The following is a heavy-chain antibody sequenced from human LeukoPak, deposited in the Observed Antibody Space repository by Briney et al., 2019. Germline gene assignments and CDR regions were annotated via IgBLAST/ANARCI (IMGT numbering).Heavy chain of an antibody. CDR3: ASEPLLWFGDDAFDI. Sequence: GSLRLSCAASGFTFSSYAMHWVRQAPGKGLEWVAVISYDGSNKYYADSVKGRFTISRDNSKNTLYLQMNSLRAEDTAVYYCASEPLLWFGDDAFDIWGQGTMVTVSS. J-gene: IGHJ3*02. CDR2: ISYDGSNK. D-gene: IGHD3-10*01. CDR1: GFTFSSYA. V-gene: IGHV3-30*04.